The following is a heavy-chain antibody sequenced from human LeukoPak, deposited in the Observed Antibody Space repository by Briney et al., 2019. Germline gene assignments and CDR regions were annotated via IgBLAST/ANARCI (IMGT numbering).Heavy chain of an antibody. J-gene: IGHJ4*02. CDR3: ARVDMVRGVKVFDY. D-gene: IGHD3-10*01. CDR2: INPNSGGA. CDR1: GYTFTDYC. Sequence: ASVKVSCKASGYTFTDYCMHWVRQAPGQGLEWLGWINPNSGGATYAQKFQGRVTMTRDTSISTAYVELSRLTSDDTAVYFCARVDMVRGVKVFDYWGQGTLVTVSS. V-gene: IGHV1-2*02.